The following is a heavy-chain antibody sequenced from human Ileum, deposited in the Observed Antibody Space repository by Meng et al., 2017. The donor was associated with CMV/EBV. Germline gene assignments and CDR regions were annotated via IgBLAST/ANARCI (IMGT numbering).Heavy chain of an antibody. Sequence: SETLSLTCAVYGGSFSGYYWSWIRQPPGKGLEWIGEINHSGSTNYNPSLKSRVTISVDTSKNQFSLTLSSVTAADTAVYYCAREQYYDFWSGSSRYGMDVWGQGTTVTVSS. CDR1: GGSFSGYY. J-gene: IGHJ6*02. D-gene: IGHD3-3*01. CDR2: INHSGST. V-gene: IGHV4-34*01. CDR3: AREQYYDFWSGSSRYGMDV.